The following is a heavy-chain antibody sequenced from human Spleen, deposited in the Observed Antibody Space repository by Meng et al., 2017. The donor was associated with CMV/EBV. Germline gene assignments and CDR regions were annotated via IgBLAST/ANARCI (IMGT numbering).Heavy chain of an antibody. J-gene: IGHJ4*02. CDR1: GFTFSSYA. D-gene: IGHD1-1*01. V-gene: IGHV3-23*01. CDR3: AKHSETGTHGYLDY. CDR2: ISSSGGRT. Sequence: GGSLRLSCAASGFTFSSYAMSWVRQAPGKGLEWVSTISSSGGRTSYADSVKGRFTISRDNSKNPLYLQMNSLRAEDTAVYYCAKHSETGTHGYLDYWGQGTLVTVSS.